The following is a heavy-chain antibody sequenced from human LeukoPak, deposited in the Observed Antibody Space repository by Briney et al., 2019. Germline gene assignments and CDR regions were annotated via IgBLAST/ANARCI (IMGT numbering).Heavy chain of an antibody. CDR2: IYYSGST. CDR3: ARQVKRYFDWLLSPHYFDY. Sequence: SETLSLTCAVSGGSISSGGYSWSWIRQPPGKGLEWIGYIYYSGSTYYNPSLKSRVTISVDTSKNQFSLKLSSVTAADTAVYYCARQVKRYFDWLLSPHYFDYWGQGTLVTVSS. J-gene: IGHJ4*02. CDR1: GGSISSGGYS. D-gene: IGHD3-9*01. V-gene: IGHV4-30-2*03.